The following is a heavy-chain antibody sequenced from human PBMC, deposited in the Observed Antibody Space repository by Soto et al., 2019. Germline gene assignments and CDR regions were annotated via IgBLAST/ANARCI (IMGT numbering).Heavy chain of an antibody. CDR1: GYTFSSYG. J-gene: IGHJ4*02. CDR2: ISGYSGNT. V-gene: IGHV1-18*01. Sequence: QVQLVQSGAEVKKPGASVKVSCKAYGYTFSSYGLSWVRQAPGQGLEWMGWISGYSGNTVYTQRFKGRLTMATDTSTGTAYMELSSLRSDDTAVYYCARDFYESSGYCDYWGQGTLVTVSS. D-gene: IGHD3-22*01. CDR3: ARDFYESSGYCDY.